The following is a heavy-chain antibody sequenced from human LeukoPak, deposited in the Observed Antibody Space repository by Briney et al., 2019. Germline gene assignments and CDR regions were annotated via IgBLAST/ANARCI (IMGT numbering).Heavy chain of an antibody. CDR3: ARFNVVRNYFDY. D-gene: IGHD4-23*01. V-gene: IGHV4-39*01. CDR1: GGSISSSSYY. CDR2: IYYSGST. J-gene: IGHJ4*02. Sequence: SETLSLTCTVSGGSISSSSYYWGWIRQPPGKGLEWIGSIYYSGSTYYNPSLKSRVTISVDTSKNQFSLKLSSVTAADTAVYYCARFNVVRNYFDYWGQGTLVTVSS.